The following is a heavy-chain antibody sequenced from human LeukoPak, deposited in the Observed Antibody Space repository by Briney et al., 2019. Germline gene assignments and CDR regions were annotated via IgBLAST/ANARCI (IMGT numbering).Heavy chain of an antibody. CDR2: IIPIFGTA. CDR1: GGTFSSYA. D-gene: IGHD3-22*01. CDR3: ARDLPGRMIASI. J-gene: IGHJ4*02. Sequence: SVKVSCKASGGTFSSYAISWVRQAPGQGLEWMGGIIPIFGTANYAQKFQGRVTITADKSTSTAYMELSSLRSEDTAVYYCARDLPGRMIASIWGQGTLVTVSS. V-gene: IGHV1-69*06.